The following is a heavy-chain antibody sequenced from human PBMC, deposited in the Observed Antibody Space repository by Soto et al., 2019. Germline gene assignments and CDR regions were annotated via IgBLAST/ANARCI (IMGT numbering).Heavy chain of an antibody. D-gene: IGHD2-21*02. CDR3: AREDDGGDSLDV. J-gene: IGHJ6*02. Sequence: SETLSLTCTVTGDSISSSSYYWGWVRQSPGKGLEWIGYIHHSGSILYNPSLKSRLTISVDTSKNQFSLHLTSVTAADTAVYFCAREDDGGDSLDVWGQGTTVTVSS. CDR2: IHHSGSI. CDR1: GDSISSSSYY. V-gene: IGHV4-30-4*08.